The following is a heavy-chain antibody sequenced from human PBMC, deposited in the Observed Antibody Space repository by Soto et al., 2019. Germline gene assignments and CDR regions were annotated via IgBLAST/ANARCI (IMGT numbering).Heavy chain of an antibody. CDR3: ARDLHSSSSGAFDI. Sequence: GGSLRLSCAASGFTFSSYSMNWVRQAPGKGLEWVSSISSSSSYIYYADSVKGRFTISRDNAKNSLYLQMNSLRAEDTAVYYCARDLHSSSSGAFDIWGQGTMVTVSS. J-gene: IGHJ3*02. V-gene: IGHV3-21*01. D-gene: IGHD6-13*01. CDR2: ISSSSSYI. CDR1: GFTFSSYS.